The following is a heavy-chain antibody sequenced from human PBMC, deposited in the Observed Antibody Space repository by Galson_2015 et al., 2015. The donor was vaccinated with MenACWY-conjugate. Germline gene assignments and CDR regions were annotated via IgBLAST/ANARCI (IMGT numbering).Heavy chain of an antibody. Sequence: CAASGFTFTGYEFNWVRQAPGKGLEWLSYISKSGSPIYYADSVKGRFTISRDNIKKSLFLEMNSLRAGDTGVYYCARVGTWIHQYFYYMDVWGKGTTVTVSS. J-gene: IGHJ6*03. CDR1: GFTFTGYE. D-gene: IGHD5-18*01. CDR3: ARVGTWIHQYFYYMDV. V-gene: IGHV3-48*03. CDR2: ISKSGSPI.